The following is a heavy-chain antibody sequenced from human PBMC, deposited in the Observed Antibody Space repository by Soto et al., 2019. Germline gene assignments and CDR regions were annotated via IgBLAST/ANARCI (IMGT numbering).Heavy chain of an antibody. V-gene: IGHV1-18*01. J-gene: IGHJ4*02. CDR3: ARVRGFDYWFFLDF. Sequence: QVQLLQSGAEVKRPGASIRVSCKASGYTFTSFSITWVRQAPGQGLEWMGWISAYSADAKSTQKFQDRLTMTTDPSTNTAYMELRSLRSDDTAVYYCARVRGFDYWFFLDFWGQGTLVTVSS. CDR1: GYTFTSFS. CDR2: ISAYSADA. D-gene: IGHD5-12*01.